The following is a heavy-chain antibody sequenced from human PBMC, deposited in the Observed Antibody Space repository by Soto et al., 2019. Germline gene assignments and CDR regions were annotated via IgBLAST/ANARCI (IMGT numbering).Heavy chain of an antibody. D-gene: IGHD3-22*01. J-gene: IGHJ4*02. CDR1: GYTFTSYY. CDR3: ARDLPYDSRGYYLKISSYRFDY. Sequence: VSVKVSCKASGYTFTSYYMHWVRQAPRQGLEWMGIINPSGGSTSYAQKFQGRVTMTRDTSTSTVYMELSSLRSEDTAVYYCARDLPYDSRGYYLKISSYRFDYWGQGTLVTVSS. V-gene: IGHV1-46*01. CDR2: INPSGGST.